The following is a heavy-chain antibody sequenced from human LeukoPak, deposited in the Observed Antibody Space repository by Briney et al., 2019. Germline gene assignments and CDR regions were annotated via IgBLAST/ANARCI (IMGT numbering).Heavy chain of an antibody. CDR1: GFPFSSYW. CDR3: TRVGYIDEGIDY. Sequence: GGSLRLSCVASGFPFSSYWMTWVRQAPGKGLEWVANIKQDGSKKSYVDSVKGRFTISRDNAKDSLYLQMNSLRAEDTAIYYCTRVGYIDEGIDYWGQGTLVTVSS. V-gene: IGHV3-7*04. D-gene: IGHD5-24*01. CDR2: IKQDGSKK. J-gene: IGHJ4*02.